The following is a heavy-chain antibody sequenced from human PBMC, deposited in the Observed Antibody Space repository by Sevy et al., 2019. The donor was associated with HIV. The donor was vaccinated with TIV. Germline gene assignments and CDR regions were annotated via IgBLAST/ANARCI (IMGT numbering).Heavy chain of an antibody. V-gene: IGHV3-49*03. CDR3: TRDERDLDAFDI. Sequence: GGSLRLSCATSGFTFYNYAMSWFRQAPGKGLEWIGFIRTTVNGGTAEYAASVEGRFTISGYDSRSMAYLQMNNLKTEDTAVYYCTRDERDLDAFDIWGQGTMVTVSS. J-gene: IGHJ3*02. CDR2: IRTTVNGGTA. CDR1: GFTFYNYA.